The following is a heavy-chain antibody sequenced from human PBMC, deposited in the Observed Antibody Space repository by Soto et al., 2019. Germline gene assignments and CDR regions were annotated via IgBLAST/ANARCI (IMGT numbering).Heavy chain of an antibody. V-gene: IGHV1-18*01. CDR1: GYTFTSYG. D-gene: IGHD3-3*01. CDR2: ISAYNGNT. CDR3: ARQYPGDFWSGYYDYYYYYYMDV. J-gene: IGHJ6*03. Sequence: QVQLVQSGAEVKKPGASVKVSCKASGYTFTSYGISWVRQAPGQGLEWMGWISAYNGNTNYAQKLQGRVTMTTDTSTSTADMELRSLRSDDTAVYYCARQYPGDFWSGYYDYYYYYYMDVWGKGTTVTVSS.